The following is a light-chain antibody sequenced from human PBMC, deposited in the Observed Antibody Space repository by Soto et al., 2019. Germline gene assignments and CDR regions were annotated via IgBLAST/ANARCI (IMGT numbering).Light chain of an antibody. CDR3: QQDYNLPLT. V-gene: IGKV3D-7*01. Sequence: PGERVTLSCRASQSVSSSYLTWYQQKPGQAPRLLIYGASTRATGILARFSGSGSGTDFTLTISSLQPEDFAVYYCQQDYNLPLTFGPGTKVDIK. CDR1: QSVSSSY. J-gene: IGKJ3*01. CDR2: GAS.